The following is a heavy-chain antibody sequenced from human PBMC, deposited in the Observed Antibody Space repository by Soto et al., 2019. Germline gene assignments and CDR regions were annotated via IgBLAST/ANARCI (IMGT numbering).Heavy chain of an antibody. V-gene: IGHV3-33*01. CDR1: GFTFSSYG. J-gene: IGHJ2*01. Sequence: QVQLVESGGGVVQPGRSLRLSCAASGFTFSSYGMHWVRQAPGKGLEWVAVIWYDGSNKYYADSVKGRFTISRDNSKNTLYRQMTRLRAGDTAVYYCARDGPRIQLWSYWYFDLWGRGPLVTVSS. CDR2: IWYDGSNK. CDR3: ARDGPRIQLWSYWYFDL. D-gene: IGHD5-18*01.